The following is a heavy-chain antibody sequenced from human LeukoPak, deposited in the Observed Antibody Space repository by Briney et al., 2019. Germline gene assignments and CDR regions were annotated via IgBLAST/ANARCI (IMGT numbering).Heavy chain of an antibody. CDR3: ARGRGDFDY. D-gene: IGHD3-10*01. J-gene: IGHJ4*02. CDR1: GGSFSGYF. CDR2: INHSGST. Sequence: SETLSLTCAVYGGSFSGYFWSWIRQPPGKGLQWIGEINHSGSTNYNPSLKSRVTISIDTSKNQFSLRLHSVTAADTAVYYCARGRGDFDYWGQGALVSVSS. V-gene: IGHV4-34*01.